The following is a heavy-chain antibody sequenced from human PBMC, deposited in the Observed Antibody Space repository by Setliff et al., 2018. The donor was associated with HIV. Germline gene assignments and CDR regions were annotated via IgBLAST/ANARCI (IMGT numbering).Heavy chain of an antibody. Sequence: SETLSLTCTVSGDSISSSRSFWGWIRQSPGKGLEWIGSIYFSGSVFYNPSLNSRVIISIDTSRNQFSLKLSSVTGADTAVYYCARVSSVIELQGGDYFDSWGQGRLVTVSS. CDR2: IYFSGSV. CDR1: GDSISSSRSF. V-gene: IGHV4-39*07. J-gene: IGHJ4*02. CDR3: ARVSSVIELQGGDYFDS. D-gene: IGHD1-7*01.